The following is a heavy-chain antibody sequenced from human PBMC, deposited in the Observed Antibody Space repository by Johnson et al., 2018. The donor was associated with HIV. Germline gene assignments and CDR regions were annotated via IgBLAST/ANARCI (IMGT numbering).Heavy chain of an antibody. CDR3: ARSPVRYDSRGFYYDDAFDI. CDR1: GFTFDHYV. D-gene: IGHD3-22*01. CDR2: MGWNDGTT. Sequence: VQLVESGGGVVRPGGSLRLSCAASGFTFDHYVMTWVRQIPGKGLEWVCGMGWNDGTTGYADSVKGRFTISRDNAKNSLYLQMNSLRDEDTALYYCARSPVRYDSRGFYYDDAFDIWGQGTMVTVSS. V-gene: IGHV3-20*04. J-gene: IGHJ3*02.